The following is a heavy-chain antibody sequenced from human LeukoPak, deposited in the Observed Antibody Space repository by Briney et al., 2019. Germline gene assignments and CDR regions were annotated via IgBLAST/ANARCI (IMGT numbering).Heavy chain of an antibody. V-gene: IGHV3-53*01. Sequence: GGSLRLSCAASGFTVSSNYMSWVRQAPGKGLGWVSVIYSGGSTYYADSVKGRFTRSRDNSKNTLYLQMNSLRAEDTAVYYCARVPVAGTFPIGYMDVWGKGTTVTVSS. J-gene: IGHJ6*03. CDR2: IYSGGST. D-gene: IGHD6-19*01. CDR3: ARVPVAGTFPIGYMDV. CDR1: GFTVSSNY.